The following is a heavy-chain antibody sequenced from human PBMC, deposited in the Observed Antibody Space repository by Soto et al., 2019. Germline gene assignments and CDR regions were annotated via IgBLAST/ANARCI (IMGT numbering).Heavy chain of an antibody. V-gene: IGHV3-23*01. D-gene: IGHD6-13*01. CDR3: AKTRSRGRIAAAGADY. J-gene: IGHJ4*02. Sequence: EVQLLESGGGLVQPGGSLRLSCAASGFTFSSYAMSWVRQAPGKGLEWVSAISGSGGSTYYADSVKGRFTISRDNSKNTLYLQMNSLRAEDTAVYYCAKTRSRGRIAAAGADYWGQGTLVTVSS. CDR2: ISGSGGST. CDR1: GFTFSSYA.